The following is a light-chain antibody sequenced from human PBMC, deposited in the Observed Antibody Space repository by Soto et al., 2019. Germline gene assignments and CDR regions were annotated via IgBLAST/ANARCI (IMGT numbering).Light chain of an antibody. CDR1: QSVGTK. V-gene: IGKV3-15*01. CDR2: GAS. Sequence: EIVLTQSPGTLSLSPGERATLSCRASQSVGTKLAWYQQKPGQAPGLLIYGASTRATGLPARFSGSGSGTEFTLTISSLQSEDFAVYYCQQYHNWPLTFGQGTRLEIK. CDR3: QQYHNWPLT. J-gene: IGKJ5*01.